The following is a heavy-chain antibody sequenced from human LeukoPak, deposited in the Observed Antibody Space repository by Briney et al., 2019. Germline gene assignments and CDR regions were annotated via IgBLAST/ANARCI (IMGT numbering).Heavy chain of an antibody. CDR3: ARGLMRTARPHALALDY. CDR1: GYTFTGYY. J-gene: IGHJ4*02. D-gene: IGHD6-6*01. V-gene: IGHV1-2*02. Sequence: ASVKVSCKASGYTFTGYYMHWVRQAPGQGLEWMGWINPNSGGTNYAQKFQGRVTMTRDTSISTAYMELSRLRSDDTAVYYCARGLMRTARPHALALDYWGQGTLVTVSS. CDR2: INPNSGGT.